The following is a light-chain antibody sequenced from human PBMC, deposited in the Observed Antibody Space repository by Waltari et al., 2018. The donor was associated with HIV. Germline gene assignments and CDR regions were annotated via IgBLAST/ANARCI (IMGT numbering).Light chain of an antibody. V-gene: IGKV3-20*01. CDR3: QQCATSPWT. CDR1: QSFSANF. CDR2: GAS. J-gene: IGKJ1*01. Sequence: MVLTQSPGTLSLSPGDRAILSCRASQSFSANFLGWYQQRPGQAPRLLVHGASRRATGTPARFSCGGSGTDFTLIISRLQPEDFAVYYCQQCATSPWTFGQGTTV.